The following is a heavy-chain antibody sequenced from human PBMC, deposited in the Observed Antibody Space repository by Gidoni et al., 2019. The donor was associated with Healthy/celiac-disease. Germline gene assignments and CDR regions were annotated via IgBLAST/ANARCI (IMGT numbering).Heavy chain of an antibody. V-gene: IGHV1-2*02. J-gene: IGHJ4*02. CDR2: INPNSGGT. Sequence: QVQLVQSGAELKKPGASVKVSCKASGYTFTGYYMHWVRQAPGQGLEWMGWINPNSGGTNYAQKLQGRVTMTRDTSISTAYMELSRLRSDDTAVYYCAAGYSGPLDYWGQGTLVTVSS. CDR3: AAGYSGPLDY. CDR1: GYTFTGYY. D-gene: IGHD2-21*01.